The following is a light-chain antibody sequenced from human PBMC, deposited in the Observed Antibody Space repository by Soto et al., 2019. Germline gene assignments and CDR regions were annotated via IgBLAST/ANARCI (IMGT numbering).Light chain of an antibody. V-gene: IGLV2-23*01. CDR3: CSYAGSSTPYV. J-gene: IGLJ1*01. Sequence: QSVLPQPASVSGSPGQSITISCTGTSSDVGSYNLVSRYQQHPGKAPKLMIYEGSKRPSGVSNRFSGSKSGNTASLTISGLQAEDEADYYCCSYAGSSTPYVFGTGTKVTVL. CDR2: EGS. CDR1: SSDVGSYNL.